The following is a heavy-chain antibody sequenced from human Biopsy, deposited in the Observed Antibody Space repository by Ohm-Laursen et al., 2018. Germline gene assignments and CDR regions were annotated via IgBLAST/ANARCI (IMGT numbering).Heavy chain of an antibody. CDR3: ARVPLPGIGAAYQGRFLYGMDV. CDR2: ITQSGST. Sequence: SETLSLTCAVYGGSFNGYFWSWIRQPPGKGLEWIGDITQSGSTNYSPSLKSRVTISVDTAKKQFSLSLRSVTAADTDVYYCARVPLPGIGAAYQGRFLYGMDVWGQGTTVSVSS. J-gene: IGHJ6*02. CDR1: GGSFNGYF. V-gene: IGHV4-34*01. D-gene: IGHD6-13*01.